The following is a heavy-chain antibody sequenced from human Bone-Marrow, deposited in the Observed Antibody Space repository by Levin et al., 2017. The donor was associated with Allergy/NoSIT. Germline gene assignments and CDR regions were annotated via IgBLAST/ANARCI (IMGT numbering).Heavy chain of an antibody. J-gene: IGHJ6*02. V-gene: IGHV1-18*01. CDR1: GYTFTSYG. CDR3: ASMVCGGNYYGMDV. D-gene: IGHD2-21*01. CDR2: ISAYNGNT. Sequence: ASVKVSCKASGYTFTSYGISWVRQAPGQGLEWMGWISAYNGNTNYAQKLQGRVTMTTDTSTSTAYMELRSLRSDDTAVYYCASMVCGGNYYGMDVWGQGTTVTVSS.